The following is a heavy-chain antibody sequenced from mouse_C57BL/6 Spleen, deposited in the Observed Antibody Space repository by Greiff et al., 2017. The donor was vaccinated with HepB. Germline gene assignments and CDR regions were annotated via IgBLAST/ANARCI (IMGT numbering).Heavy chain of an antibody. D-gene: IGHD3-2*02. J-gene: IGHJ3*01. CDR1: GYTFTSYW. V-gene: IGHV1-52*01. CDR3: ARPSRDSSGYVGFAY. CDR2: IDPSDSET. Sequence: VQLQQPGAELVRPGSSVKLSCKASGYTFTSYWMHWVKQRPIQGLEWIGNIDPSDSETHYNQKFKDKATLTVDKSSSTAYMQLSSLTSEDSAVYYCARPSRDSSGYVGFAYWGQGTLVTVSA.